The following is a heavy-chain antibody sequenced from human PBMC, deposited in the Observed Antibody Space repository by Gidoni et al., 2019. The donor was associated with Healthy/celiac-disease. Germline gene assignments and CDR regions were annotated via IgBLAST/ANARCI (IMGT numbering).Heavy chain of an antibody. D-gene: IGHD6-13*01. Sequence: QVQLVQSGAEVQKPGASVKVSCKASGYTFTGYSLHWVRQAPGQGLEWMGWINPNSGGTNYAQKFQGRVTMTRDTSISTAYMELSRLRSDDTAVYYCARDLAAGTIAYYYYYMDVWGKGTTVTVSS. V-gene: IGHV1-2*02. CDR3: ARDLAAGTIAYYYYYMDV. CDR2: INPNSGGT. CDR1: GYTFTGYS. J-gene: IGHJ6*03.